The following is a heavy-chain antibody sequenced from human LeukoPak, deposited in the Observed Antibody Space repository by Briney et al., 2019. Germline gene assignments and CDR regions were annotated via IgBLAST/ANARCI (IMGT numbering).Heavy chain of an antibody. V-gene: IGHV1-2*02. CDR2: INPKSGGT. CDR3: ASVTLSAYDGDY. D-gene: IGHD5-12*01. Sequence: ASVKVSCKASGYTFTDYFMHWVRQAPGQGLEWMGWINPKSGGTSYAQKFQGRVTMTRDTSISTAYMELSRLTSDDAAVYYRASVTLSAYDGDYRGQGTLVTVSS. J-gene: IGHJ4*02. CDR1: GYTFTDYF.